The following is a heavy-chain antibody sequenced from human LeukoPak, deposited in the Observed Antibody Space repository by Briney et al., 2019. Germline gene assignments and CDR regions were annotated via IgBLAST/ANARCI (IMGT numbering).Heavy chain of an antibody. D-gene: IGHD4-23*01. CDR3: ARFGFVETTELTSIKYYFAMDV. V-gene: IGHV4-4*02. J-gene: IGHJ6*02. Sequence: PSGTLSLTCAVSGGPISRSYWWSWVRQPPGKGLEWIGETFHTGTTNYNPSLKGRVTISVDKSNNQFSLRLSSVTAADTAVYYCARFGFVETTELTSIKYYFAMDVWGQGTTVTVSS. CDR2: TFHTGTT. CDR1: GGPISRSYW.